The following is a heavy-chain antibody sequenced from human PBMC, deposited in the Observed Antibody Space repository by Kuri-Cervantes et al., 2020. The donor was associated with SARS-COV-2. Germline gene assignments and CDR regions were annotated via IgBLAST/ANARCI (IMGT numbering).Heavy chain of an antibody. Sequence: GESLKISCAASGFSFSTYGMSWVRQAPGKGLEWVSGISGSGDSTYYVASVKGRFTISRDNSKNTLYLQMNSLRAEDTAVYYCAKVYDFWSGYPIDFDYWGQGTLVTVSS. CDR2: ISGSGDST. D-gene: IGHD3-3*01. J-gene: IGHJ4*02. CDR3: AKVYDFWSGYPIDFDY. V-gene: IGHV3-23*01. CDR1: GFSFSTYG.